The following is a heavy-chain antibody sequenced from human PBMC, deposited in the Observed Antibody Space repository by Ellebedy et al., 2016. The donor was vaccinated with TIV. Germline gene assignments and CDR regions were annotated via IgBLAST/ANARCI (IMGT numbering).Heavy chain of an antibody. Sequence: GGSLRLXCAASGFTFSSYGMHWVRQAPGKGLEWVAVIWYDGSNKYYADSVKGRFTISRDNSKNTLYLQMNSLRAEDTAVYYCAKAGAYDYVWGSYRYVDYWGQGTLVTVSS. CDR1: GFTFSSYG. CDR3: AKAGAYDYVWGSYRYVDY. D-gene: IGHD3-16*02. CDR2: IWYDGSNK. V-gene: IGHV3-33*06. J-gene: IGHJ4*02.